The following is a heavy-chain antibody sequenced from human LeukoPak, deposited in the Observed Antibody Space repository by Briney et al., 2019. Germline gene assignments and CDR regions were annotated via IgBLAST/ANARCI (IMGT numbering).Heavy chain of an antibody. J-gene: IGHJ4*02. V-gene: IGHV1-18*04. CDR3: ARSALKYYSSGSYF. CDR2: ISTKNDKT. CDR1: GYSFDNYG. D-gene: IGHD3-10*01. Sequence: ASVKVSCKAPGYSFDNYGFSWMRQAPGQGLEWMGWISTKNDKTNYAPKFQDRVTMTTDTSTSTAYMELRNLRSDDTAVYYCARSALKYYSSGSYFWGQGTLVTVSS.